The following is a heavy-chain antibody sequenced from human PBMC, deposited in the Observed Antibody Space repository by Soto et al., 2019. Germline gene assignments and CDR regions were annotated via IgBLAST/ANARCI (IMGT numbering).Heavy chain of an antibody. J-gene: IGHJ6*03. V-gene: IGHV4-34*01. CDR3: ARPKFYYYYMDV. Sequence: PSETLSLTCAVYGGSFSGYYWSWIRQPPGKGLEWIGEINHSGSTNYNPSLKSRVTISVDTSKNQFSLKLSSVTAADTAVYYCARPKFYYYYMDVWGKGTTVTVSS. CDR2: INHSGST. CDR1: GGSFSGYY.